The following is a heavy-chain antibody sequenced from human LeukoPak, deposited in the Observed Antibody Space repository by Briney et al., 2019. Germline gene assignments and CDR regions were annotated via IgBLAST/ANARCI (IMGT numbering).Heavy chain of an antibody. V-gene: IGHV1-2*02. CDR3: ARVESTSGGSGSYDGDY. CDR2: INPNSGGS. D-gene: IGHD6-19*01. J-gene: IGHJ4*02. Sequence: GASVKVSCKASGYTFTGYFMHWVRQAPGQGLEWMGWINPNSGGSNYAQKFQGRVTMTRDTSTSTAYMELSRLRSDDTAVYYCARVESTSGGSGSYDGDYWGQGTLVTVSS. CDR1: GYTFTGYF.